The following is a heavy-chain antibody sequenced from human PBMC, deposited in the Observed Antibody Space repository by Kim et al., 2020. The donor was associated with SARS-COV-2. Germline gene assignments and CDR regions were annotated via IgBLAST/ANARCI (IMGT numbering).Heavy chain of an antibody. CDR1: GGSISSGGYY. V-gene: IGHV4-31*03. CDR2: IYYSGST. Sequence: SETLSLTCTVSGGSISSGGYYWSWIRQHPGKGLEWIGYIYYSGSTYYNPSLKSRVTISVDTSKNQFSLKLSSVTAADTAVYYCARASSSWYIPIAENYYYGMDVWGQGTTVTVSS. D-gene: IGHD6-13*01. CDR3: ARASSSWYIPIAENYYYGMDV. J-gene: IGHJ6*02.